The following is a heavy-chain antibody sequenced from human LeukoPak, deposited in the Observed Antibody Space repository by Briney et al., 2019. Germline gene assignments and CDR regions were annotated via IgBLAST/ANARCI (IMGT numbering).Heavy chain of an antibody. Sequence: GGSLRLSCAASGFTFSSYGMHWVRQAPGKGLEWVAIIWYDGSNKYYADSVKGRFTISRDNSRNTLYLQMNSLRAEDTAVYYCARGMGGNDVFDYWGQGTLVTVSS. CDR1: GFTFSSYG. D-gene: IGHD4-23*01. CDR3: ARGMGGNDVFDY. CDR2: IWYDGSNK. V-gene: IGHV3-33*01. J-gene: IGHJ4*02.